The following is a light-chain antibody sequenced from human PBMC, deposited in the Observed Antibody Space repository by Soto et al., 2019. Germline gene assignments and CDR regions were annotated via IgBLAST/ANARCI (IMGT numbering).Light chain of an antibody. CDR3: CSYAGTQTFMV. J-gene: IGLJ2*01. CDR1: SSDVGGYNY. Sequence: QSALTQPRSVSGSPGQSVTISCTGTSSDVGGYNYVSWYQRYPGKAPKLMIYDVSKRPSGVPDRFSGSRSGYTASLTISGLQAEDEADYYCCSYAGTQTFMVFGGGTKLTVL. CDR2: DVS. V-gene: IGLV2-11*01.